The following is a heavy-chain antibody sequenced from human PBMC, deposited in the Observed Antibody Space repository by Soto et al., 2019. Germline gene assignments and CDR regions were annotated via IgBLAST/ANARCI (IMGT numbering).Heavy chain of an antibody. D-gene: IGHD3-22*01. CDR2: INHSGST. CDR3: ARICCENYYDSSGYYQYYFDY. Sequence: SETLSLTCAVYGGSFSGYYWSWIRQPPGKGLEWIGEINHSGSTNYNPSLKSRVTISVDTSKNQFSLKLSSVTAADTAVYYCARICCENYYDSSGYYQYYFDYWGQGTLVTVSS. CDR1: GGSFSGYY. V-gene: IGHV4-34*01. J-gene: IGHJ4*02.